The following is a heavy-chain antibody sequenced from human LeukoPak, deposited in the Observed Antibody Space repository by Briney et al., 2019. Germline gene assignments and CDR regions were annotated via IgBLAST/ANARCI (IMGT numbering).Heavy chain of an antibody. J-gene: IGHJ1*01. Sequence: PSETLSLTCTVSGGSISSSSYYWGWIRQSPGKGLEWIGSIYYSGSTYYNPSLKSRVTISVDTSKNQFSLKLSSVTAADTAVYYCAAQRGYYYDSSGYYLEYFQHWGQGTLVTVSS. V-gene: IGHV4-39*01. D-gene: IGHD3-22*01. CDR1: GGSISSSSYY. CDR2: IYYSGST. CDR3: AAQRGYYYDSSGYYLEYFQH.